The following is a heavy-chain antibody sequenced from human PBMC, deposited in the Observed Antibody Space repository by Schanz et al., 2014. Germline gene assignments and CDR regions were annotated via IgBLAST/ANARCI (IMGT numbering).Heavy chain of an antibody. D-gene: IGHD2-8*01. V-gene: IGHV3-21*06. J-gene: IGHJ3*02. CDR1: GFTFTNAW. Sequence: EVELVESGGGLVKPGGSLRLSCVVSGFTFTNAWMSWVRQAPGKGLEWVSSISSSSSYIYYADSVKGRFTISRDNAKSSLFLQMNSLRADDTAVYYCARDMLRRYGALEIWGRGTMVTVSS. CDR3: ARDMLRRYGALEI. CDR2: ISSSSSYI.